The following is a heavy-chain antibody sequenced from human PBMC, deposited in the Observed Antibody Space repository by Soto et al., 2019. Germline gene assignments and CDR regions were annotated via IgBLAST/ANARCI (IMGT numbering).Heavy chain of an antibody. CDR1: GFTFSSYS. Sequence: EVQLVESGGGLVQPGGSLRLSCVASGFTFSSYSMVWVRQARGKGLEWISYIFATSTTIYYADSVKGRFTVSRDNAKNSLFLLMNSLRAEDTAVYYCARDKDWAFDYWGQGTLVTVSS. J-gene: IGHJ4*02. CDR2: IFATSTTI. V-gene: IGHV3-48*04. D-gene: IGHD3-9*01. CDR3: ARDKDWAFDY.